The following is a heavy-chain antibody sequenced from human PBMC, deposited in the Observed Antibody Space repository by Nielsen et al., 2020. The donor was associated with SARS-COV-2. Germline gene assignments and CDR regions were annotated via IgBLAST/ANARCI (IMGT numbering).Heavy chain of an antibody. CDR3: ARDGEPYGFYFDY. CDR1: GYTFTSYG. V-gene: IGHV1-69*13. Sequence: SVKVSCKASGYTFTSYGISWVRQAPGQGLEWMGGVMPLFSTQYAQKFQDRLTITADESTTTAYMELRSLRLEDTAVYFCARDGEPYGFYFDYWGQGTLVTVSS. J-gene: IGHJ4*02. CDR2: VMPLFSTQ. D-gene: IGHD3-3*01.